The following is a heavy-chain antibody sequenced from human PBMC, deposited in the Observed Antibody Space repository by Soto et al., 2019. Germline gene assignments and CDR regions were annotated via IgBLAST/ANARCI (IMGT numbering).Heavy chain of an antibody. J-gene: IGHJ3*02. D-gene: IGHD6-19*01. Sequence: GESLTISCNGSGYTFPTFGIVLVRPLPGKGLEWMVIIHPGDSDTGYSPSFQGQVTISADKSITTAYLQWSSLKASDSAMYYCGLLRYGSDLWKITGLWRVGSPFDIWGQGTMVTVSS. CDR3: GLLRYGSDLWKITGLWRVGSPFDI. CDR2: IHPGDSDT. CDR1: GYTFPTFG. V-gene: IGHV5-51*01.